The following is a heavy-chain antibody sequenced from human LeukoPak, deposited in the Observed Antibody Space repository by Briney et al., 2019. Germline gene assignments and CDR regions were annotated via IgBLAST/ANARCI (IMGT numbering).Heavy chain of an antibody. CDR2: INTDTGSP. D-gene: IGHD6-25*01. CDR3: ATRRGTAYWYFDL. Sequence: EASVKVSCKASGYIFTTYAMDWVRQAPGQGLEWMGWINTDTGSPTYAQGFTGRFVFSLDTSVSTAYLQISSLKAEDTAVYYCATRRGTAYWYFDLWGRGTLVTVSS. J-gene: IGHJ2*01. V-gene: IGHV7-4-1*02. CDR1: GYIFTTYA.